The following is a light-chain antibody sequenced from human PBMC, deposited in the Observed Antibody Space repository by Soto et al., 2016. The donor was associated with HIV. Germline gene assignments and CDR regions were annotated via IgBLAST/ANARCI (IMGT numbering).Light chain of an antibody. CDR2: AAS. V-gene: IGKV1-39*01. CDR1: QSISKY. J-gene: IGKJ2*01. Sequence: DIQLTQSPSSLSASVGDRVTITCRSSQSISKYLNWYQQKPGKAPKLLIYAASSLQSKLPSRFSGSESGTDFTLTISSLQPEDFATYYCQQTYNTRMYTFGQGTKLEIK. CDR3: QQTYNTRMYT.